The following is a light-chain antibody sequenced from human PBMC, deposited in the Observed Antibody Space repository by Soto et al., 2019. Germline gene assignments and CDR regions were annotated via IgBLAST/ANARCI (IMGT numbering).Light chain of an antibody. Sequence: QSALTQPASVSGSPGQSITISCTGSSSNVGRYNLVSWYQQHPGKAPKLMIYEGTKRPSGVSNRFSGSKSGHTASLTISGLQAEDEADYYCCSYAGSDTPAIFGGGTKLTVL. CDR2: EGT. CDR3: CSYAGSDTPAI. V-gene: IGLV2-23*01. J-gene: IGLJ2*01. CDR1: SSNVGRYNL.